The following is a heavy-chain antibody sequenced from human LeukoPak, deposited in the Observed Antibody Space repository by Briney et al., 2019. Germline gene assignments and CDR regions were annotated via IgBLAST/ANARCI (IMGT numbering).Heavy chain of an antibody. D-gene: IGHD3-3*01. Sequence: SETLSLTCTVSGGSINTYYWSWLRQPPGKGLEWIGYISYSGSTNYNPSLKSRVTISVDTSKNQFSLKLSSVTAADTAVYYCASGVYYDFWSGYSPYYYGMDVWGQGTTVTVSS. V-gene: IGHV4-59*01. CDR1: GGSINTYY. CDR2: ISYSGST. J-gene: IGHJ6*02. CDR3: ASGVYYDFWSGYSPYYYGMDV.